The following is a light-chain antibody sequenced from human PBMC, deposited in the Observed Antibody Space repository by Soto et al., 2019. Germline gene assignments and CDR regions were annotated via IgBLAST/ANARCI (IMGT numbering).Light chain of an antibody. CDR2: DAS. Sequence: EIVLTQSPATMSLSPGERATLSCRTSQSVSRNLAWYQQKPGQAPRLLIYDASQRATGIAARFSGSGSGTDFTLTISSLEPEDFALYYCQQRSNWTAFGGGTKVDIK. CDR1: QSVSRN. CDR3: QQRSNWTA. V-gene: IGKV3-11*01. J-gene: IGKJ4*01.